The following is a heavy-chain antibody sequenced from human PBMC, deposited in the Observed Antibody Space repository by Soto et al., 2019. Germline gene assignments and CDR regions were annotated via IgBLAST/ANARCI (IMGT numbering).Heavy chain of an antibody. CDR3: ARDRGGPRIYYYYGMDV. CDR2: ISAYNGNT. Sequence: ASVKVSCKASGYTFTSYGISWVRQAPGQGLEWMGWISAYNGNTNYAQKLQGRVTMTTDTSTSTAYMELRSLRSDDTAVYYCARDRGGPRIYYYYGMDVWGQGTTVTVSS. CDR1: GYTFTSYG. V-gene: IGHV1-18*01. D-gene: IGHD2-15*01. J-gene: IGHJ6*02.